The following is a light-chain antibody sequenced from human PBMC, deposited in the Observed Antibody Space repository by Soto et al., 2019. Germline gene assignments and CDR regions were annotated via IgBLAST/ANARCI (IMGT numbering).Light chain of an antibody. CDR1: GSDIGDYNY. V-gene: IGLV2-14*01. CDR2: EVD. CDR3: SSYTSSSSLVV. Sequence: QSALTQPASVSGSPGQSITISCTGTGSDIGDYNYVSWYLQHPGKAPKLIIYEVDNRPSGDSNRFSGSKSGNTASLTISRLQAEDEADYYCSSYTSSSSLVVFGGGTKVTVL. J-gene: IGLJ3*02.